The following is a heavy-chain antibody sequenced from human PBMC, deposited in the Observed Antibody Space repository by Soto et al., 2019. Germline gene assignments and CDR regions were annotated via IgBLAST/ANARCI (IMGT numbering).Heavy chain of an antibody. CDR3: ARDPPYSGYPKDMDV. D-gene: IGHD5-12*01. J-gene: IGHJ6*03. Sequence: GASVKVSCKASGYTFTSYGISWVRQAPGQGLEWMGWISAYNGNTNYAQKLQGRVTMTTDTSTSTAYMELRSLRSDDTAVYYCARDPPYSGYPKDMDVWGKGTTVTVSS. V-gene: IGHV1-18*01. CDR1: GYTFTSYG. CDR2: ISAYNGNT.